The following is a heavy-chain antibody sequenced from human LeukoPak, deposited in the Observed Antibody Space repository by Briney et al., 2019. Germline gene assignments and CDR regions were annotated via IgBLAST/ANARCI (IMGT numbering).Heavy chain of an antibody. CDR3: ARGQYDFWSGYSSTRGVFDY. CDR1: GYTFTSYA. D-gene: IGHD3-3*01. V-gene: IGHV1-3*01. Sequence: ASVKVSCKASGYTFTSYAMHWVRQAPGQRLEWMGWINAGNGNTKYSQKFQGRVTMTRDTSTSTVYMELSSLRSEDTAVYYCARGQYDFWSGYSSTRGVFDYWGQGTLVTVSS. J-gene: IGHJ4*02. CDR2: INAGNGNT.